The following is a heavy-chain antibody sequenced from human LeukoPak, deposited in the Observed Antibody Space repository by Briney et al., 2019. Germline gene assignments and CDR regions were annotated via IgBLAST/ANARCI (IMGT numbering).Heavy chain of an antibody. D-gene: IGHD3-22*01. J-gene: IGHJ3*02. Sequence: SVKVSCKASGGTFSSYAISWVRQAPGQGLEWMGGIIPIFGTANYAQKFQGRVTITTDESTSTAYMELSSLRSEDTAVYYCARDSRPQYYYDSSGHDDAFDIWGQGTMATVSS. CDR3: ARDSRPQYYYDSSGHDDAFDI. CDR2: IIPIFGTA. CDR1: GGTFSSYA. V-gene: IGHV1-69*05.